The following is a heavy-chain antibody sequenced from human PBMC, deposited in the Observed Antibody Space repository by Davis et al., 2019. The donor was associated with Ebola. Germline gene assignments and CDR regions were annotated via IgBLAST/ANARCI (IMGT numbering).Heavy chain of an antibody. V-gene: IGHV4-39*01. CDR1: GGSISSSSYY. J-gene: IGHJ1*01. CDR3: ARHGMTTVVTPQSGYFQH. Sequence: PSETLSLTCTVSGGSISSSSYYWGWIRQPPGKGLEWIGSIYYSGSTYYNPSLKSRVTISVDTSKNQFSLKLSSVTAADTAVYYCARHGMTTVVTPQSGYFQHWGQGTLVTVSS. CDR2: IYYSGST. D-gene: IGHD4-23*01.